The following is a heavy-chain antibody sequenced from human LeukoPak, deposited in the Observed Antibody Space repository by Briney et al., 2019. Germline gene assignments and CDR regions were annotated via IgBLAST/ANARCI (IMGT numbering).Heavy chain of an antibody. J-gene: IGHJ4*02. D-gene: IGHD2-2*01. CDR3: AKRSKLSCSSTSCPLDY. Sequence: TGGSLRLSCAASGFTFSSYSMNWVRQAPGKGLEWVSGISDSGGVTYYADSVKGRFAVSRDNSKNTLYLQMSSLRAEDTAVYYCAKRSKLSCSSTSCPLDYWGQGTLVTVSS. CDR1: GFTFSSYS. V-gene: IGHV3-23*01. CDR2: ISDSGGVT.